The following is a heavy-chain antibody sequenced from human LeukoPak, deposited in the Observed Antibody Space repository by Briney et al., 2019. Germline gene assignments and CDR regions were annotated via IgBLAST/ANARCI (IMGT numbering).Heavy chain of an antibody. D-gene: IGHD4-17*01. Sequence: ASVKVSCKASGYTFTGYYMHWVRQAPGQGLEWMGWINPNSGGTNYAQKFQGRVTMTRDTSISTAYMELSRLRSDGTAVYYCATMYDYGRYYDAFDIWGQGTMVTVSS. CDR2: INPNSGGT. V-gene: IGHV1-2*02. CDR3: ATMYDYGRYYDAFDI. J-gene: IGHJ3*02. CDR1: GYTFTGYY.